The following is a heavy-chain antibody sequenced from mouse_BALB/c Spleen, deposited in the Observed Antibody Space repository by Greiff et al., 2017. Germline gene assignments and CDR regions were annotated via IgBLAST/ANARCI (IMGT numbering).Heavy chain of an antibody. CDR2: INPNNGGT. J-gene: IGHJ3*01. Sequence: EVQLQQSGPELVKPGASVKIPCKASGYTFTDYNMDWVKQSHGKSLEWIGDINPNNGGTIYNQKFKGKATLTVNKSSSTAYMELRSLTSEDTAVYYCARFDYDLPWFAYWGQGTLVTVSA. CDR3: ARFDYDLPWFAY. CDR1: GYTFTDYN. D-gene: IGHD2-4*01. V-gene: IGHV1-18*01.